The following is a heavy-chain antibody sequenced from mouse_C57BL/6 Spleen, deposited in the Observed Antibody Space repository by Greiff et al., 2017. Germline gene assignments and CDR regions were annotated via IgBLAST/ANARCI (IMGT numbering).Heavy chain of an antibody. Sequence: EVQLVESGGGLVQPGGSLSLSCAASGFTFTDYYMSWVRQPPGKALEWLGFIRNKANGYTTEYSASVKGRFTISRDNSNSILYLQMNALRAEDSATYYCARYMRMGYYYFDYWGQGTTLTVSS. V-gene: IGHV7-3*01. J-gene: IGHJ2*01. CDR2: IRNKANGYTT. CDR1: GFTFTDYY. CDR3: ARYMRMGYYYFDY.